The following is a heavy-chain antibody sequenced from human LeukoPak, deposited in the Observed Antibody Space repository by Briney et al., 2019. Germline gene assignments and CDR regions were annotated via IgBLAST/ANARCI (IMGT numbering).Heavy chain of an antibody. CDR1: GGSLSSYY. D-gene: IGHD2-15*01. CDR2: IYYNGHS. V-gene: IGHV4-59*08. Sequence: PSETLSLTCSVSGGSLSSYYWSWIRQPPGKGLEWIGYIYYNGHSNYNPSLKSGVTISLDTSKNQFSLKLNSVTAADTAVYYCARRGSGLGWFDPWGQGTLVTVSS. J-gene: IGHJ5*02. CDR3: ARRGSGLGWFDP.